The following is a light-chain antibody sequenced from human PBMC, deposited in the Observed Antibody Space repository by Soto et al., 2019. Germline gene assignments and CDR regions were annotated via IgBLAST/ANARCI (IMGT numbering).Light chain of an antibody. CDR3: QQYGSSPTWT. CDR1: QSVSSSY. V-gene: IGKV3-20*01. CDR2: GAS. Sequence: IVLTQSPGTLSLSPGERATLSCRASQSVSSSYLAWYQQKPGQAPRLLMYGASSWATGIPDRFSGSGSGTSFTLTISRLEPEDFEVYYCQQYGSSPTWTFGQGTKVEIK. J-gene: IGKJ1*01.